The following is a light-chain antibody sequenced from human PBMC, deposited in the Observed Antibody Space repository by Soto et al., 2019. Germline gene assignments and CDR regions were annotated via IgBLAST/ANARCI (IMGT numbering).Light chain of an antibody. CDR2: DAS. CDR1: QGVSSS. J-gene: IGKJ5*01. CDR3: QQFNNYPLT. Sequence: AIQLTQSPSSLSGSGGDRGTITCRASQGVSSSLAWYQQKPGTAPKLLIYDASDLETGVPSRFSGSGSGTDFTLTISSLQPEDFATYYCQQFNNYPLTFGQGTRLEIK. V-gene: IGKV1D-13*01.